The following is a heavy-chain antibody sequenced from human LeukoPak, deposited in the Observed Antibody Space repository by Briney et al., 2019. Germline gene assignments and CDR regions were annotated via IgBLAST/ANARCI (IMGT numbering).Heavy chain of an antibody. CDR3: AKRRTYCSRTSCPLDY. D-gene: IGHD2-2*01. CDR2: ISAGGGST. Sequence: GGSLRLSCAASGFTFSSFAMNWVRQAPGKGLEWVSAISAGGGSTYHADSVKGRFTISRDNSKNTLYLQMNSLRAEDTALYYCAKRRTYCSRTSCPLDYWGHGTLVTVSS. J-gene: IGHJ4*01. V-gene: IGHV3-23*01. CDR1: GFTFSSFA.